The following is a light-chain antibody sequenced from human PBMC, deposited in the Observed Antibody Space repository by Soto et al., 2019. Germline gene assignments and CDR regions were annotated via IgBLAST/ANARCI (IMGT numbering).Light chain of an antibody. J-gene: IGKJ1*01. CDR2: DAS. CDR1: QSVGSY. CDR3: QHRANLWT. Sequence: EIVLTQSPATLSLTPGERATLSCRASQSVGSYLAWYQQKPGQAPRLLIYDASNRATGIPARFSGSGSGTDFTLTISSLEPEDFAVYYCQHRANLWTFGQGTKV. V-gene: IGKV3-11*01.